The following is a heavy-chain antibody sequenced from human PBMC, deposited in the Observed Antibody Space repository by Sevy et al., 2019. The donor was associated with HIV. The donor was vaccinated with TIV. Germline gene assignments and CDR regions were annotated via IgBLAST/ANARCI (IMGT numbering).Heavy chain of an antibody. CDR2: FDVEDGET. V-gene: IGHV1-24*01. D-gene: IGHD2-21*02. J-gene: IGHJ4*02. CDR3: ATLSDFVYPHYFED. CDR1: GSTLSELS. Sequence: ASVKVSCRVSGSTLSELSMHWVRQVPGKGLEWMGGFDVEDGETVYAQKLQGRVTMTEDTSTDTAYMELSSLRSEDTAIYYCATLSDFVYPHYFEDSGQGTLVTVSS.